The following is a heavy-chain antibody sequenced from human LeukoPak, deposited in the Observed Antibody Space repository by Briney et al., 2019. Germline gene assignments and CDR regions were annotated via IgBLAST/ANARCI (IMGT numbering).Heavy chain of an antibody. CDR1: GGSISNSNFY. D-gene: IGHD2-15*01. Sequence: PSETLSLTCTVSGGSISNSNFYWGWIRQPPGKGLEWIGTLYFTGATNYNPSLKSRVTISVDTSKNQFSLKLSSVTAADTAVYYCARVDGPNTKRVVVAATILNGNWFDPWGQGTLVTVSS. CDR2: LYFTGAT. V-gene: IGHV4-39*07. J-gene: IGHJ5*02. CDR3: ARVDGPNTKRVVVAATILNGNWFDP.